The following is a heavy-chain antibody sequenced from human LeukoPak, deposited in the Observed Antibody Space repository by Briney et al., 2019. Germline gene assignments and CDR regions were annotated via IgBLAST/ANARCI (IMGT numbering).Heavy chain of an antibody. CDR3: ARGWELRLSYYFDY. D-gene: IGHD1-26*01. J-gene: IGHJ4*02. V-gene: IGHV3-30-3*01. CDR2: ISYDGSNK. CDR1: GFTFSSYA. Sequence: GGSLRLSCAASGFTFSSYAMHWVRQAPGKGLEWVAVISYDGSNKYYADSVKGRFTISRDNSKNTLYLQMNSLRAGDTAVYYCARGWELRLSYYFDYWGQGTLVTVSS.